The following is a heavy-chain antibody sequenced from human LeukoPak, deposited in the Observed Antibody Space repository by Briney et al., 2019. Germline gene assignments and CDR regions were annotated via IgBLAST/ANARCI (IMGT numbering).Heavy chain of an antibody. Sequence: PGGSLRLSRAASGFTFSSYSVKWVRQAPGKGREWGSSISSSSSYISYADSLKGRFTISRDNAKNSLYLQMNSLRAEDTAVYYCARAGGGYSYADYWGQGTLVTVSS. D-gene: IGHD5-18*01. CDR1: GFTFSSYS. CDR3: ARAGGGYSYADY. CDR2: ISSSSSYI. V-gene: IGHV3-21*01. J-gene: IGHJ4*02.